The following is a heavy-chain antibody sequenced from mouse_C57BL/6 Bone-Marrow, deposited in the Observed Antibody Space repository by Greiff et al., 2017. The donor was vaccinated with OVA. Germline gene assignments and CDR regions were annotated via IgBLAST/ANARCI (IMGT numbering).Heavy chain of an antibody. CDR3: ASSPFHTAD. J-gene: IGHJ2*01. CDR1: GYTFTSYT. Sequence: QVHVKQSGAELARPGASVKMSCKASGYTFTSYTMHWVKQRPGQGLEWIGYINPCSGYTKYNQKFKDKATLTADKSSSTAYMQLSSLTSEDSAVYYCASSPFHTADWGQGTTLTVSS. CDR2: INPCSGYT. D-gene: IGHD1-2*01. V-gene: IGHV1-4*01.